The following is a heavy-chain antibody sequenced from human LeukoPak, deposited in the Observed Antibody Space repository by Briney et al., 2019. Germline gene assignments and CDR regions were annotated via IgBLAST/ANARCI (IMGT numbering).Heavy chain of an antibody. Sequence: GGSLRLSCAASGFTFSSYWMSWVRQAPGKGLERVANIKQDGSEKYYVDSVKGRFTISRDNAKNSLYLQMNSLRAEDTAVYYCARDGAYSGSWFDIWGQGTMVTVSS. CDR3: ARDGAYSGSWFDI. D-gene: IGHD1-26*01. CDR1: GFTFSSYW. J-gene: IGHJ3*02. V-gene: IGHV3-7*01. CDR2: IKQDGSEK.